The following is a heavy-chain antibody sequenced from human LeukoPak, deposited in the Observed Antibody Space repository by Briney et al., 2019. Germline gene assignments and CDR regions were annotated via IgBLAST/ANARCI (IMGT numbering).Heavy chain of an antibody. D-gene: IGHD6-13*01. V-gene: IGHV3-7*01. Sequence: XYWXTWVRQAPGKGLEWVANIKYDGSEKYYVDSVKGRFTISRDNAKKSLYLQMNSLRAVDTAMYYCARDIEAAGLFFDYWGQGTLVTVSS. CDR3: ARDIEAAGLFFDY. CDR2: IKYDGSEK. J-gene: IGHJ4*02. CDR1: XYW.